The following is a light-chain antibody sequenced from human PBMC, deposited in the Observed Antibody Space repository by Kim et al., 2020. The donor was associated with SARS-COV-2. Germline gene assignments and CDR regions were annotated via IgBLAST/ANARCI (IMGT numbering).Light chain of an antibody. CDR2: RNK. J-gene: IGLJ3*02. CDR3: SALDSSLPAQV. V-gene: IGLV10-54*02. Sequence: QAGLTQSPSVSKGLRQTATLTSTGNSKIVDNQGVGWLQQHQGHPPKLLSYRNKNRPSGIPERLSASRSGNTASLTTIGLRPEDEAAYYFSALDSSLPAQVFGGGTQLTVL. CDR1: SKIVDNQG.